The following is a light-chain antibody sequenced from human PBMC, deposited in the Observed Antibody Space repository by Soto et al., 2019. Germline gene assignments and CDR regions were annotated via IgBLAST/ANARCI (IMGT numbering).Light chain of an antibody. Sequence: EIVMTQSPATLSVSPGERATLSCRASQSVSSNLAWYQQKPGQAPRLLIYGASTRATGIPARFSGSGSSTESTLTISSLQSEDFAVYYCQQYNNWPQRFGQGTKVEIK. V-gene: IGKV3-15*01. CDR2: GAS. CDR3: QQYNNWPQR. CDR1: QSVSSN. J-gene: IGKJ1*01.